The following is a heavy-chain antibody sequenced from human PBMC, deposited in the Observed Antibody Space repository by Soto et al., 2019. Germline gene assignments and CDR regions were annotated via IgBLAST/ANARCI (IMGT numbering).Heavy chain of an antibody. D-gene: IGHD1-26*01. CDR3: ERDSDMKCGCNWFDP. V-gene: IGHV1-2*02. CDR1: GYTFTGYY. CDR2: INPNSGGT. Sequence: ASVKVSCKDSGYTFTGYYMHWVRQAPGQGLEWMGWINPNSGGTNYAQKFQGRVTMTRDTSISKAYMELRSRRSDDTAGYYCERDSDMKCGCNWFDPWGEGTLVTVSS. J-gene: IGHJ5*02.